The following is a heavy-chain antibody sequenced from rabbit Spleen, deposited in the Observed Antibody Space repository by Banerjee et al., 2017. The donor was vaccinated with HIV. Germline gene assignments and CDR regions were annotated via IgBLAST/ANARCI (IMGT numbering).Heavy chain of an antibody. Sequence: QSLEESGGGLVKPGASLTLTCKASGFSFNSGYDMCWVRQAPGKGLEWIACSYAGSSGSTYSAIWAKVRFTISKTSSTTVTLQVTRLTAADTATYFCARDGAGGSDFALWGPGTLVTVS. J-gene: IGHJ6*01. CDR1: GFSFNSGYD. CDR2: SYAGSSGST. D-gene: IGHD8-1*01. CDR3: ARDGAGGSDFAL. V-gene: IGHV1S40*01.